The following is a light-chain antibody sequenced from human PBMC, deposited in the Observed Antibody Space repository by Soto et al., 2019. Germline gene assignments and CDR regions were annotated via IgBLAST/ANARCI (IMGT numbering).Light chain of an antibody. CDR1: QSVLYSSNNKNY. CDR3: QQYYSPPHT. CDR2: WAS. Sequence: DIVMTQSPDSLALSLGERATINCKSSQSVLYSSNNKNYLTWYQQKPGQPPKVLIYWASTRESGVPDRFSGSGFGAEFTPTIRSLQAEDVAVYYCQQYYSPPHTFGQGTKLEIK. V-gene: IGKV4-1*01. J-gene: IGKJ2*01.